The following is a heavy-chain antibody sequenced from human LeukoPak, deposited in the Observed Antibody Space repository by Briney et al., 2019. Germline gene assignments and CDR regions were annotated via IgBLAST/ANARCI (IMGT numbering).Heavy chain of an antibody. CDR1: GVSVSSGSYY. J-gene: IGHJ4*02. CDR2: IYCSGST. V-gene: IGHV4-61*01. CDR3: ARVPTYYYDSSGYYFGPEIDY. Sequence: PSETLSLTCTVSGVSVSSGSYYWSWIRQPPGKGLEWIGYIYCSGSTNYNPSLKSRVTISVDTSKNQFSLKLSSVTAADTAVYYCARVPTYYYDSSGYYFGPEIDYWGQGTLVTVSS. D-gene: IGHD3-22*01.